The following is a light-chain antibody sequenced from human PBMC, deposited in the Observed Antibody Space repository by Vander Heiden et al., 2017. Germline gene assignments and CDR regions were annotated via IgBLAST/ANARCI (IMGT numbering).Light chain of an antibody. CDR2: DAS. Sequence: EIVLTQSPATLSLSPGERATPSCRASQSVSSYLAWYQQKPGQAPRLLIFDASNRATDIPARFSGSGSGTDFTLTISSLEPEDFAVYYCQQRSNWPRFTFGQGTKLEIK. J-gene: IGKJ2*01. CDR1: QSVSSY. V-gene: IGKV3-11*01. CDR3: QQRSNWPRFT.